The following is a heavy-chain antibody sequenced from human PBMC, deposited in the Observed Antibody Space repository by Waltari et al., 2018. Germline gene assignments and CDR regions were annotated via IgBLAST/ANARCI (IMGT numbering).Heavy chain of an antibody. Sequence: EVQLVESGGGLVQPGRSLRLSCAASGFTFDDYAMNWVRQAPGKGLEWVSGISWNSDTLGYADSVKGRFTISRDNAKNSLYLQMNRLRSEDTALYYCARDSSSNLAYYYGMDVWGQGTTVTVSS. V-gene: IGHV3-9*01. CDR3: ARDSSSNLAYYYGMDV. J-gene: IGHJ6*02. CDR2: ISWNSDTL. CDR1: GFTFDDYA. D-gene: IGHD6-13*01.